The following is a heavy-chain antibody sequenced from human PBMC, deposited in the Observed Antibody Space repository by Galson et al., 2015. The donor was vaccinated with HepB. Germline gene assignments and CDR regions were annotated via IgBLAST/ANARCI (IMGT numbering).Heavy chain of an antibody. CDR2: IGGSGDST. D-gene: IGHD6-19*01. CDR1: GFTFNNYS. Sequence: SLRLSCAASGFTFNNYSMTWVRQPPGKGLEWVSAIGGSGDSTYYADSVKGRFTISRDNSKNTLYLQMNTLRAEDTAVYYCAKGAAVAANRHFDSWGQGTLVTVSS. J-gene: IGHJ4*02. V-gene: IGHV3-23*01. CDR3: AKGAAVAANRHFDS.